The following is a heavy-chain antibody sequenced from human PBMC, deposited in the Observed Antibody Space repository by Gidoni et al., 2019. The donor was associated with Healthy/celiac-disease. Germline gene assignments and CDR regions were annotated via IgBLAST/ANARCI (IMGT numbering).Heavy chain of an antibody. CDR2: IIPIFGTA. V-gene: IGHV1-69*01. J-gene: IGHJ6*02. CDR3: ARGSTYYYDRSGYYPPRPDYYYYGMDV. Sequence: QVQLVQSGAEVKKPWSSVMVSCQASGGTFSSYAISWVRQAPGPGLEWMGGIIPIFGTANYEQKVQGRVTITADESTSTAYMELSSLRSEDTAVYYCARGSTYYYDRSGYYPPRPDYYYYGMDVWGQGTTVTVSS. D-gene: IGHD3-22*01. CDR1: GGTFSSYA.